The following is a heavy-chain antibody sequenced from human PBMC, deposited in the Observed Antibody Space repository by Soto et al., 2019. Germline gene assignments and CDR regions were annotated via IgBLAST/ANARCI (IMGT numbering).Heavy chain of an antibody. J-gene: IGHJ4*02. Sequence: SETLSLTCTVSGGSISSSRCHWGWIRQPPGKGLEWIASIKYSGTTFYNPSLKSRVTISVDTSKNQFSLKLSSVTAADTAVYYCARAPRGNYGYPSYFDYWGQGTLVTVSS. D-gene: IGHD3-10*01. CDR3: ARAPRGNYGYPSYFDY. CDR2: IKYSGTT. CDR1: GGSISSSRCH. V-gene: IGHV4-39*07.